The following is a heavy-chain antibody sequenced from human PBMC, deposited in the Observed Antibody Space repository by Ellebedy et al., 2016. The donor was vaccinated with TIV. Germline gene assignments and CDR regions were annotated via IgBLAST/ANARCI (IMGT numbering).Heavy chain of an antibody. J-gene: IGHJ4*02. CDR1: GGSISSGGYF. CDR3: ARDENGDSSPDY. Sequence: SETLSLTXAVSGGSISSGGYFWSWIRQPPGKGLEWIGYIYHSGSTYYNPSLKSRVTISVDRSKNQFSLNLSSVTAADTAVYYCARDENGDSSPDYWGQGTLVTVSS. D-gene: IGHD4-17*01. CDR2: IYHSGST. V-gene: IGHV4-30-2*01.